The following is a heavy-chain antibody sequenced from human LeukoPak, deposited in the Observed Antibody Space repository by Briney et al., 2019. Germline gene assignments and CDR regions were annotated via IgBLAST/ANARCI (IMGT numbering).Heavy chain of an antibody. J-gene: IGHJ5*02. V-gene: IGHV1-2*02. D-gene: IGHD3-10*01. CDR2: INPNSGGT. Sequence: ASVKVSCKASGYTFTGYYMHWVRQAPGQGLEWMGWINPNSGGTNYAQKFQGRVTMTRDTSISTAYMELSSLRSEDTAVYYCARGTSMVRGVTRFPWGQGTLVTVSS. CDR3: ARGTSMVRGVTRFP. CDR1: GYTFTGYY.